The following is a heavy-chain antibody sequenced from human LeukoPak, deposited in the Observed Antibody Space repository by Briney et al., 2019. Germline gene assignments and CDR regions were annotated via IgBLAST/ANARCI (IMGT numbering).Heavy chain of an antibody. D-gene: IGHD3-22*01. CDR1: GFTFSSYA. CDR3: AKHGHSMIVVVYAFDI. J-gene: IGHJ3*02. V-gene: IGHV3-23*01. CDR2: ICGCGGST. Sequence: GGSLRLSCAASGFTFSSYAISWVRQAPGKGLEWVSAICGCGGSTYYADSVKGRFTISRDNSKNTLYLQMNSLRAEDTAVYYCAKHGHSMIVVVYAFDIWGQGTMVTVSS.